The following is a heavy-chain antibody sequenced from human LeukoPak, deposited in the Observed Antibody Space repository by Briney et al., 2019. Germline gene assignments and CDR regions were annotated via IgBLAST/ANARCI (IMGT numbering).Heavy chain of an antibody. V-gene: IGHV3-74*01. CDR2: INSDGSST. CDR1: GFTFTNYW. D-gene: IGHD2-2*01. J-gene: IGHJ4*02. Sequence: PGGSLRLSCAASGFTFTNYWMYWVRQAPGKGLVWVSRINSDGSSTSYADSVKGRFTVSRDSAKNTLYLQMNGLRAEDTAVYYCAVSSIPAALTYLDYWGQGTLVTVSS. CDR3: AVSSIPAALTYLDY.